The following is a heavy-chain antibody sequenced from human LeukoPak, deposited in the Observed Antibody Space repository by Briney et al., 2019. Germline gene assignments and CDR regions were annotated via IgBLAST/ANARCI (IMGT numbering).Heavy chain of an antibody. Sequence: PGGSLRLSCAASGFTFSSYEMNWVRQAPGKGLEWVANIRQDGGETYYVDSVKGRFTISRDNAMNSLFLQMNSLRAEDTAVYYCTRTLIDSRPEVPDEYWGQGTLVTVSS. CDR2: IRQDGGET. D-gene: IGHD4-11*01. CDR3: TRTLIDSRPEVPDEY. J-gene: IGHJ4*02. V-gene: IGHV3-7*01. CDR1: GFTFSSYE.